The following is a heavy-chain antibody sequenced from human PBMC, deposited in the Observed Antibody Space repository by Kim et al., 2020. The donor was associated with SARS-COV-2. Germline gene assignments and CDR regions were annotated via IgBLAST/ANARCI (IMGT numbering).Heavy chain of an antibody. D-gene: IGHD3-10*01. J-gene: IGHJ4*02. CDR3: ARERAAWGGYYDPRHGFDY. V-gene: IGHV3-48*03. CDR1: GFTFSSYE. Sequence: GGSLRLSCAASGFTFSSYEMNWVRQAPGKGLEWVSYISSSGSTIYYADSVKGRFTISRDNAKNSLYLQMNSLRAEDTAVYYCARERAAWGGYYDPRHGFDYWGQGTLVTVSS. CDR2: ISSSGSTI.